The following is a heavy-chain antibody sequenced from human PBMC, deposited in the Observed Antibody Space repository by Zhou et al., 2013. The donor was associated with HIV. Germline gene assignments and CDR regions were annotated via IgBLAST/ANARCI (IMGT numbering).Heavy chain of an antibody. J-gene: IGHJ4*02. CDR2: ISTYNGNT. CDR1: GYTFTNYD. V-gene: IGHV1-18*01. Sequence: QVQLVQSGAEVKKPGASVKVSCKASGYTFTNYDISWVRQVPGQGLEWMGWISTYNGNTNYAQNFQGRVTMTTDTSTSTVYMELGSLRSDDSAVYYCARDDLYGAMGYWGQGTQVTVSS. CDR3: ARDDLYGAMGY. D-gene: IGHD4-17*01.